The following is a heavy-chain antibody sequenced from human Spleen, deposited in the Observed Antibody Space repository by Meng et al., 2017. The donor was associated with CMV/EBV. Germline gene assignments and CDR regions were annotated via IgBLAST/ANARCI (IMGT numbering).Heavy chain of an antibody. CDR3: ARGGGEY. D-gene: IGHD2/OR15-2a*01. CDR2: ISVGGGRT. Sequence: GGSLRLSCAASGFTFSHYAMSWVRQAPGKGLEWVSPISVGGGRTYYADSVKGRFTISRDNSKNTLYLQMTSLKVEDTAVYYFARGGGEYWGQGILVTVSS. CDR1: GFTFSHYA. V-gene: IGHV3-23*01. J-gene: IGHJ4*02.